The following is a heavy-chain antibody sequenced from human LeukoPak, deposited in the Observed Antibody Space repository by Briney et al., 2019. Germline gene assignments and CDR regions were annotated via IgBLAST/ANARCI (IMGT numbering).Heavy chain of an antibody. CDR3: AGLPTTGGDIY. J-gene: IGHJ4*02. Sequence: SETLSLTCTVSGGSISSYYWSWIRQPPGKGLEWIGYIYYSGSTNYNPSLKSRVTISVDTSKNQFSLKLSSVTAADTAVYYCAGLPTTGGDIYWGQGTLVTVSS. V-gene: IGHV4-59*08. CDR1: GGSISSYY. D-gene: IGHD3-16*01. CDR2: IYYSGST.